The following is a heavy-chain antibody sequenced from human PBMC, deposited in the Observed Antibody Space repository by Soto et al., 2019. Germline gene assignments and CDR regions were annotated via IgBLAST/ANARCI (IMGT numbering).Heavy chain of an antibody. Sequence: QVQLVQSGAEVKKPGSSVKVSCKASGGTFSSYAISWVRQAPGQGLEWMGGIIPIFGTANYAQKFQGRVTITADESTSTAYMELSSLRSEDTAVYYCATGLLGYCSGGSCSKYNWFDPWGQGTLVTVSS. CDR1: GGTFSSYA. D-gene: IGHD2-15*01. CDR2: IIPIFGTA. J-gene: IGHJ5*02. CDR3: ATGLLGYCSGGSCSKYNWFDP. V-gene: IGHV1-69*01.